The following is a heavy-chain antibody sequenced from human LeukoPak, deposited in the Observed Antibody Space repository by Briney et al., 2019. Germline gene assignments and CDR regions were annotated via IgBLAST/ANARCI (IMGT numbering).Heavy chain of an antibody. CDR3: ARELIAAATNWFDP. J-gene: IGHJ5*02. D-gene: IGHD6-13*01. CDR1: GGSISSGDYY. V-gene: IGHV4-30-4*08. CDR2: IYYSGST. Sequence: SQTLSLTCTVSGGSISSGDYYWNWIRQPPGKGLEWIGYIYYSGSTYYNPSLKSRVTISVDTSKNQFSLKLSSVTAADTAVYYCARELIAAATNWFDPWGQGTLVTVSS.